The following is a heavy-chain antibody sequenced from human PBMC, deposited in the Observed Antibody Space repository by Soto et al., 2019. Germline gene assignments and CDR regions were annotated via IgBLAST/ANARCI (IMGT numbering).Heavy chain of an antibody. Sequence: SETLSLTCAVYGGSFSGYFWNWVRQPPGKGPEWIGEINHSGSTKYNPSLKSRVTLSVDTSKNQFSLRVFSVTAADTAVYYCARDLSGYYYGMDVWGQGTTVTVSS. J-gene: IGHJ6*02. CDR2: INHSGST. CDR1: GGSFSGYF. V-gene: IGHV4-34*01. CDR3: ARDLSGYYYGMDV.